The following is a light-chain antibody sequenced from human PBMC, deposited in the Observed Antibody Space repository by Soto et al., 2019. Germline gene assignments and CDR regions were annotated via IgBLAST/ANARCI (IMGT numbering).Light chain of an antibody. V-gene: IGKV3-20*01. Sequence: EIVLTQSPDTLSLSPGERGILSCRASQSVRSSFLAWYQQKPGQAPRLLIYGASTRATGIPDRFSGSGSGTDFTLTISRLEPEDFAVYYCQQYGDSRLTFGGGTKVEIK. CDR2: GAS. CDR3: QQYGDSRLT. CDR1: QSVRSSF. J-gene: IGKJ4*01.